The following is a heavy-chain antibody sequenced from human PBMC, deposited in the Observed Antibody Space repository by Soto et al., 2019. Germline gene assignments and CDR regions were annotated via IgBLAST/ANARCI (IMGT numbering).Heavy chain of an antibody. J-gene: IGHJ6*03. V-gene: IGHV4-4*02. CDR1: SGSISSSNW. CDR2: IYHSGST. D-gene: IGHD3-10*01. CDR3: ARESGGYYGSGSYYYYYYYMDV. Sequence: SETLSLTCAVSSGSISSSNWWSWVRQPPGKGLEWIGEIYHSGSTNYNPSLKSRVTISVDKSKNQFSLKLSSVTAADTAVYYCARESGGYYGSGSYYYYYYYMDVWGKGTTVTVSS.